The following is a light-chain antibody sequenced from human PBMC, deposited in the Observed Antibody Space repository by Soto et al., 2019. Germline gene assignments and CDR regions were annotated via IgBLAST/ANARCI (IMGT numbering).Light chain of an antibody. CDR1: QSISSF. V-gene: IGKV1-39*01. Sequence: DIQMTQSPSSLSASVGDRVTITCRASQSISSFLNWYQQKPGKAPKVLIYAASRLESGVPSRFSGSGSGTDFTLTISSLQPEDYATYYCQQLNSYSTFGQGTRLEIK. CDR3: QQLNSYST. J-gene: IGKJ5*01. CDR2: AAS.